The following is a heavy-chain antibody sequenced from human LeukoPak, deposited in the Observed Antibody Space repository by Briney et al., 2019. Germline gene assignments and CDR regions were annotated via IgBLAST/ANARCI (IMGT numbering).Heavy chain of an antibody. CDR2: IWYDGSNK. CDR1: GFTFSSDG. J-gene: IGHJ4*02. V-gene: IGHV3-33*06. CDR3: AKARSSSSWYFDY. Sequence: GGSLRLSCAASGFTFSSDGMHWVRQAPGKGLEWVAVIWYDGSNKYYADSVKGRLTISRDNSKNTLYLQMNSLRAEDTAVYYCAKARSSSSWYFDYWGQGTLVTVSS. D-gene: IGHD6-13*01.